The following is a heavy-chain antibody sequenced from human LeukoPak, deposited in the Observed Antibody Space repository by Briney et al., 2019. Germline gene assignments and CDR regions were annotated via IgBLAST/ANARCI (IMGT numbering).Heavy chain of an antibody. CDR1: GGSISSYY. J-gene: IGHJ3*02. CDR2: IYTSGST. Sequence: TSETLSLTCTVSGGSISSYYWSWIRQPAGKGLEWIGRIYTSGSTNYNPSLKSRVTMSVDTSKNQFSLKLSSVTAADTAVYYCAREISRYCSGGSCYSYVAFDIWGQGTMVTVSS. V-gene: IGHV4-4*07. CDR3: AREISRYCSGGSCYSYVAFDI. D-gene: IGHD2-15*01.